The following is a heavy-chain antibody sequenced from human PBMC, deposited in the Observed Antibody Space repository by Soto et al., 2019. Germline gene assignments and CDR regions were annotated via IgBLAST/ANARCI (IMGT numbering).Heavy chain of an antibody. D-gene: IGHD3-16*01. Sequence: QVQLVQSGAEVKKPGASVKVSCKASGYTFTSYAMHWVRQAPGQRLEWMGWINAGNGNTKYSQKFQGRVTITRDTSASTAYMELSSLRSEDTAVYYCARKKTGDAYYYYGMDVWGQGTTVTVSS. CDR2: INAGNGNT. CDR1: GYTFTSYA. CDR3: ARKKTGDAYYYYGMDV. J-gene: IGHJ6*02. V-gene: IGHV1-3*01.